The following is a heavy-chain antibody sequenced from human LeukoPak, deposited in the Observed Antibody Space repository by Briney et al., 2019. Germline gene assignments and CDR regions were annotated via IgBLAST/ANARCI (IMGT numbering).Heavy chain of an antibody. CDR3: ATFGGCSGGSCSIDYYYYMDV. J-gene: IGHJ6*03. D-gene: IGHD2-15*01. Sequence: SETLSLTCVVSGGSISSTSYYWGWIRQPPGKGLEWIGEIYHSGSTNYNPSLKSRVTISVDKSKNQFSLKLSSVTAADTAVYYCATFGGCSGGSCSIDYYYYMDVWGKGTTVTVSS. V-gene: IGHV4-39*07. CDR2: IYHSGST. CDR1: GGSISSTSYY.